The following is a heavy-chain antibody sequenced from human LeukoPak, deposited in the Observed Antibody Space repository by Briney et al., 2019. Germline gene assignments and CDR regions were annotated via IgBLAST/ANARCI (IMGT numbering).Heavy chain of an antibody. Sequence: GGSLRLSCAASGFTFSSYAMDWVRQAPGEGLEWVSSISSSSTYIYYADSMKGRFTISRDNAKKSLFLQMNSLRAEDTAVYYCARVDDFGYSYGSAYWGQGTLVTVSS. D-gene: IGHD5-18*01. J-gene: IGHJ4*02. CDR3: ARVDDFGYSYGSAY. CDR2: ISSSSTYI. V-gene: IGHV3-21*01. CDR1: GFTFSSYA.